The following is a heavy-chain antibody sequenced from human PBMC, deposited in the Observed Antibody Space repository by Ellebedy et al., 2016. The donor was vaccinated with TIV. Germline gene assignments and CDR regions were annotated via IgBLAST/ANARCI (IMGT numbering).Heavy chain of an antibody. V-gene: IGHV3-23*01. CDR2: IGGNGGSR. Sequence: GESLKISCAASGFTFSNYAMSRARQAPGKGLEWVSAIGGNGGSRYYSDFVKGRFTISRDNSKNTLYLQMNSLRAEDTAVYYCAKYPRMIVGATRPHDAWGQGTLVIVSS. J-gene: IGHJ5*02. CDR1: GFTFSNYA. D-gene: IGHD1-26*01. CDR3: AKYPRMIVGATRPHDA.